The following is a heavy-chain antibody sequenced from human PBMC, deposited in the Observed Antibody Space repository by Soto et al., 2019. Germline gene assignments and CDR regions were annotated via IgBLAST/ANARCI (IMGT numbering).Heavy chain of an antibody. V-gene: IGHV1-46*01. CDR2: FNPTSGST. D-gene: IGHD6-13*01. Sequence: QVQLVQSGAEVKKPGASVKLSCKASGYTFINYYIHWVRQAPGQGLEWMGIFNPTSGSTNYAQKFQGRVTLTLDTSTRTVYMELSSLRFDDTAVYYCARDLAAGDYWGQGTLVTVSS. CDR1: GYTFINYY. CDR3: ARDLAAGDY. J-gene: IGHJ4*02.